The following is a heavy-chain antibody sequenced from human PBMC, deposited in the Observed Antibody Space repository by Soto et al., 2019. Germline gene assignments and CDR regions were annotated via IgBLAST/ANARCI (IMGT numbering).Heavy chain of an antibody. CDR2: ISYDGGKK. CDR3: ARAFNYYDTTGYYLSWYFEL. J-gene: IGHJ2*01. CDR1: GFTFSSYA. Sequence: QVQLVESGGGVVQPGRSLRLSCVVSGFTFSSYAMHWVRQAPGKGLEWVALISYDGGKKYYADSAKGRFTISRDNSKNALYLQMNSLRAEDTAVYYCARAFNYYDTTGYYLSWYFELWGRGTLVTVSS. V-gene: IGHV3-30-3*01. D-gene: IGHD3-22*01.